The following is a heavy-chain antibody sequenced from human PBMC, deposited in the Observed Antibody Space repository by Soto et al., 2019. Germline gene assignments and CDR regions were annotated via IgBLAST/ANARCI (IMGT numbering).Heavy chain of an antibody. D-gene: IGHD6-6*01. Sequence: VGSVTRKGLEWMGIINPSGGSTSYAQKFQGRVTMTRDTSTSTVYMELSSLRSEDTAVYYCARDSPYSSSSHYFDCWGQGTQVTVSS. CDR3: ARDSPYSSSSHYFDC. J-gene: IGHJ4*02. CDR2: INPSGGST. V-gene: IGHV1-46*03.